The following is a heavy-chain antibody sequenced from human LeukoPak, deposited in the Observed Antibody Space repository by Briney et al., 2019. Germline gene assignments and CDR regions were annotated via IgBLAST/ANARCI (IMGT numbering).Heavy chain of an antibody. V-gene: IGHV3-74*03. J-gene: IGHJ4*02. CDR3: ARSNSSVLDY. CDR1: GFTFSRYW. D-gene: IGHD6-6*01. CDR2: IHFDGTNT. Sequence: GGSLRLSCTASGFTFSRYWMHWVRQAPGEGLLWVSRIHFDGTNTTYADSVKGRFTILRDNAKNTLYLQMNSLTIEDTAVYYCARSNSSVLDYWGQGTLVTVSS.